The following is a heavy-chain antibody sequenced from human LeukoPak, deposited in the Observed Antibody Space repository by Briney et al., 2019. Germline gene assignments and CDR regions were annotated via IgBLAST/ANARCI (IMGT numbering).Heavy chain of an antibody. CDR2: ISGSGGS. D-gene: IGHD2-2*01. CDR3: AARYCSSTSCSSGGGDAFDI. Sequence: GGSLRLSCAASGFTFSSYSMNWVRQAPGKGLEWVSGISGSGGSVDSVKGRFTISRDNSKNTLYLQMDSLRAEDTAVYYCAARYCSSTSCSSGGGDAFDIWGQGTMVTVSS. V-gene: IGHV3-23*01. CDR1: GFTFSSYS. J-gene: IGHJ3*02.